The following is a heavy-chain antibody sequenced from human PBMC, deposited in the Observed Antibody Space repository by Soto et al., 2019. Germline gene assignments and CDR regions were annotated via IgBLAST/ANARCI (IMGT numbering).Heavy chain of an antibody. CDR2: IYYSGNT. D-gene: IGHD2-21*02. CDR3: ARVEDFETACGDCYFLMDF. CDR1: GGSITSGDYY. V-gene: IGHV4-30-4*01. Sequence: PSETLSLTCTVSGGSITSGDYYWTWIRQPPGKGLEWVGCIYYSGNTFYNPSLKSRLTISVDTSKGQFSLKLSAVTAADTAVYYSARVEDFETACGDCYFLMDFWGKGITVTVSS. J-gene: IGHJ6*03.